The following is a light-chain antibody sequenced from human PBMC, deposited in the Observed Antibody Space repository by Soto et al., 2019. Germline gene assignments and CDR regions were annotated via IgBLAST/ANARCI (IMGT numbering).Light chain of an antibody. J-gene: IGKJ3*01. CDR2: GAS. CDR3: QQDYNSLWT. V-gene: IGKV3D-7*01. Sequence: EIVMTQSPATLSLSPGERATLSCRASQSVSSSYLSWYQQKPGQAPRLLIYGASTRATGIPARFSGSGSGTDFTLTISSRQPEDFAVYYCQQDYNSLWTFGPGTKVDIK. CDR1: QSVSSSY.